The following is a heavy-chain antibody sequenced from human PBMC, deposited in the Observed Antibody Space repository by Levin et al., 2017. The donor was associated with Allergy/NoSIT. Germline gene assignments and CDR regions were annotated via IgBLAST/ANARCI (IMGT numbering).Heavy chain of an antibody. J-gene: IGHJ4*02. D-gene: IGHD2/OR15-2a*01. V-gene: IGHV3-7*01. CDR1: GFTSGRYW. CDR2: INEDGRRT. Sequence: LSLTCAASGFTSGRYWMSWVRQAPGKGLEWVANINEDGRRTYFLDSVKGRFTISRDNAKNSLYLQMNSLRVEDTAMYYCVRNFDGYWGQGTLVTVSS. CDR3: VRNFDGY.